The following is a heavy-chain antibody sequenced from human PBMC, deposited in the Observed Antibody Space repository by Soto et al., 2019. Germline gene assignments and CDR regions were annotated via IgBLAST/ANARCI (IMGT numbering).Heavy chain of an antibody. CDR1: GFTFSSYG. V-gene: IGHV3-30*03. CDR2: ISYHGRNT. D-gene: IGHD3-9*01. CDR3: ARDVGLPYYQVLTGFSYFDY. J-gene: IGHJ4*02. Sequence: QVQVVESGGGVVQPGGSLRLSCVGSGFTFSSYGMHWVRQAPGRGLEWLAVISYHGRNTEYVDSVKGRFTISRDNSKNTLYLQMNTLRNEDTAVYYCARDVGLPYYQVLTGFSYFDYCGQGTQVTVSS.